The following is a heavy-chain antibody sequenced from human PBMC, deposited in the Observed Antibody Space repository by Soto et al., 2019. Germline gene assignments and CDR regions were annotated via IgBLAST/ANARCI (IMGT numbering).Heavy chain of an antibody. V-gene: IGHV5-51*01. Sequence: GESLKISCKGSGYTFTNYWIGWVRQMPGKGPEWMGIIYPGDSDTKYNPSFQGQVAISADKSITTTYLQWSSLKASDTAIYYCAASIFYYGMDVWGQGTTVTVSS. CDR1: GYTFTNYW. CDR3: AASIFYYGMDV. CDR2: IYPGDSDT. J-gene: IGHJ6*02.